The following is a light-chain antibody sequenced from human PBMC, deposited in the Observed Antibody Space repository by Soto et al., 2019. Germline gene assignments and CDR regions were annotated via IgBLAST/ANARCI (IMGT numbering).Light chain of an antibody. V-gene: IGLV2-14*03. CDR3: NSYTTSGAVV. CDR1: SSDVGGYNF. Sequence: QSALTQPASVSGSPGQSITISCTGTSSDVGGYNFVSWYQQHPGNAPKLIIYDVTSRPSGVSNRFSGSKSGNAASLTISVLQAEDEALYYCNSYTTSGAVVFGGGTKVTVL. CDR2: DVT. J-gene: IGLJ3*02.